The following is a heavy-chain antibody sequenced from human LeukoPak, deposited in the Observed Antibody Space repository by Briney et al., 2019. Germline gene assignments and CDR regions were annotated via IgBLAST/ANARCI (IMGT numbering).Heavy chain of an antibody. D-gene: IGHD3-10*01. CDR2: IYYSGST. CDR3: ARDVRISLVRGTESSGHYYMDV. J-gene: IGHJ6*03. CDR1: GGSISSSSYY. Sequence: SETLSLTCTVSGGSISSSSYYWGWIRQPPGKGLEWIGSIYYSGSTYYNPSLKSRVTISVDTSKNQFSLKLSSVTAADTAVYYCARDVRISLVRGTESSGHYYMDVWGKGTTVTISS. V-gene: IGHV4-39*02.